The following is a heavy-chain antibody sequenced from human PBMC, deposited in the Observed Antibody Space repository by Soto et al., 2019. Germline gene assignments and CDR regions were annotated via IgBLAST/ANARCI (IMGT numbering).Heavy chain of an antibody. CDR1: XXXXSTSGVG. J-gene: IGHJ4*02. CDR3: AHRPAYEXXXXXXPFXY. D-gene: IGHD3-3*01. CDR2: IYWDDGK. Sequence: PTLVNPTQTLTLTCTXXXXXXSTSGVGVAWIRQPPGKALEWLALIYWDDGKRYSPSLKTRLNITKDTSKNQVVLTLTNVXXVDTATYYCAHRPAYEXXXXXXPFXYXGQXPXVTVSS. V-gene: IGHV2-5*02.